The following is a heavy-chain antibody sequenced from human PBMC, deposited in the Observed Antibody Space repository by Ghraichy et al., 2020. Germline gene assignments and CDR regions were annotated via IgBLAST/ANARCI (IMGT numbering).Heavy chain of an antibody. CDR2: INHSGST. V-gene: IGHV4-34*01. D-gene: IGHD1-1*01. J-gene: IGHJ6*03. CDR3: ARGTTGTTTYYYMDV. Sequence: SETLSLTCAVYGGSFSGYYWSWIRQPPGKGLEWIGEINHSGSTNYNPSLKSRVTISVDTSKNQFSLKLSSVTAADTAVYYCARGTTGTTTYYYMDVWGKGTTVTVSS. CDR1: GGSFSGYY.